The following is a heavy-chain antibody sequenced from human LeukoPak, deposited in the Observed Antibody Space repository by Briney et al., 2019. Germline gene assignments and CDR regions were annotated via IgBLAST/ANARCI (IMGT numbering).Heavy chain of an antibody. CDR1: GFTFSSSA. D-gene: IGHD3-10*01. V-gene: IGHV3-23*01. CDR2: ISGGGSST. J-gene: IGHJ4*02. CDR3: AKEGFGFGESYGDY. Sequence: GGSLRLSCAASGFTFSSSAMSWVRQAPGKGLEWVSAISGGGSSTYDADSVKGRFTISRDNSKNTLYLQMNSLRAEDTAIYYCAKEGFGFGESYGDYWGQGTLVTVSS.